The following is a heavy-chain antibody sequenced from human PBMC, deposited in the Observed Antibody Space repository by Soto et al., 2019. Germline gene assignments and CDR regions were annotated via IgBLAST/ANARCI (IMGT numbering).Heavy chain of an antibody. Sequence: QVQLVQSGAEVKKPGASVKVSCRASGYTFTRYSIIWVRQAPGQKIEWMGWINVGTGRTEYSQRTQGRVTLTRDTSASTAYIELNNMSSEDTTVYYCARGGVDTSAWDGGDYWGQGTQVVASS. V-gene: IGHV1-3*01. CDR3: ARGGVDTSAWDGGDY. CDR1: GYTFTRYS. J-gene: IGHJ4*02. D-gene: IGHD3-16*01. CDR2: INVGTGRT.